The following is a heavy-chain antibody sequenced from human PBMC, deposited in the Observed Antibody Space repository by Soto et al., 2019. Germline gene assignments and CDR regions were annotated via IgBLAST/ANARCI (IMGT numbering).Heavy chain of an antibody. CDR2: ISAYNGNT. D-gene: IGHD2-15*01. CDR1: GYTFTSYR. J-gene: IGHJ6*02. Sequence: QVQLVQSGAEVKKPGASVKVSCKASGYTFTSYRISWVRQAPGQGLEWMGWISAYNGNTNYAQKLQGRVTMTTDTSTSTAYMELRSLRSDDTAVYYCARAAGYCSGGSCYSYYYYGMDVWGQGTTVTVYS. V-gene: IGHV1-18*01. CDR3: ARAAGYCSGGSCYSYYYYGMDV.